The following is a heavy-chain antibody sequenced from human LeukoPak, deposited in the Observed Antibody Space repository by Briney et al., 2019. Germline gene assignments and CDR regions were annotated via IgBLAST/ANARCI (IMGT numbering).Heavy chain of an antibody. Sequence: GGSLRLSCAASGFTFSSYGMHWVRQAPGKGLEWVAVISYDGSNKYYADSVKGRFTISRDNSKNTLYLQMNSLRAEDTALYYCARAGGSGTYSNYYHYYGMDVWGQGTTVTVSS. V-gene: IGHV3-30*03. J-gene: IGHJ6*02. CDR1: GFTFSSYG. CDR2: ISYDGSNK. D-gene: IGHD3-10*01. CDR3: ARAGGSGTYSNYYHYYGMDV.